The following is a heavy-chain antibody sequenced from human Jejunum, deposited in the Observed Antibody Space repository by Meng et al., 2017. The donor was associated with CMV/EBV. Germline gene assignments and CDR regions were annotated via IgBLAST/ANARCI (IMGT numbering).Heavy chain of an antibody. CDR2: IFHTGST. Sequence: TVSGYSLRNYYWSWIRQPPGGGLEWIGFIFHTGSTSYNPSLESRVTMSVDTSKNLFSLTVTSVTAADTAIYYCARTDYYSYYGMDVWGQGTPVTVSS. J-gene: IGHJ6*02. V-gene: IGHV4-59*01. CDR3: ARTDYYSYYGMDV. CDR1: GYSLRNYY.